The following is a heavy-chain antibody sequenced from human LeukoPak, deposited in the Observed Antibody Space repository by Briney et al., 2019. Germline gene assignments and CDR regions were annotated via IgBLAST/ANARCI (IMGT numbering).Heavy chain of an antibody. D-gene: IGHD6-19*01. Sequence: SETLSLTCAVYGGSFSGYYWRWIRQPPGKGLEWIGEINHSGSTNYNPSLKSRVTISVDTSKNQFSLKLSSVTAADTAVYYCASPLPGIAVPPRPSAENDAFDIWGQGTMVTVSS. J-gene: IGHJ3*02. CDR2: INHSGST. CDR1: GGSFSGYY. CDR3: ASPLPGIAVPPRPSAENDAFDI. V-gene: IGHV4-34*01.